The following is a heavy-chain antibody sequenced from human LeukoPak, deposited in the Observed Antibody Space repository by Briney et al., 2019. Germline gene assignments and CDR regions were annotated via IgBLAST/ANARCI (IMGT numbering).Heavy chain of an antibody. V-gene: IGHV4-61*02. CDR1: GGSISSGSYY. D-gene: IGHD6-19*01. Sequence: SETLSLTCTVSGGSISSGSYYWSWIRQPAGKGLEWIGRIYTSGSTNYNPSLKSRVTISVDTSKNQFSLKLSSVTAADTAVYYCARDQSSGWYDYWGQGTLVTVSS. CDR3: ARDQSSGWYDY. J-gene: IGHJ4*02. CDR2: IYTSGST.